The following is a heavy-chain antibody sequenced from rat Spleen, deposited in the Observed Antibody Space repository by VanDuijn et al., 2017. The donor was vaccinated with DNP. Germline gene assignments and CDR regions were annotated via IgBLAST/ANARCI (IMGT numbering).Heavy chain of an antibody. CDR3: VIITTTVDA. D-gene: IGHD1-10*01. CDR1: GFTFTDFY. Sequence: EVKLLESGGGLVQPGGSMRLSCAASGFTFTDFYMNWIRQPAGKAPEWLGFIRNKANGYTTEYNPSVKGRFTISRDNTQNMLYLQMNTLRAEDTATYYCVIITTTVDAWGQGTSVTVSS. V-gene: IGHV7-7*01. J-gene: IGHJ4*01. CDR2: IRNKANGYTT.